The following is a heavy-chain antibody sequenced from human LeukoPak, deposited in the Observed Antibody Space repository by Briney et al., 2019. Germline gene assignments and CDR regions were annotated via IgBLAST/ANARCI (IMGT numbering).Heavy chain of an antibody. Sequence: GASVKVSCKASGYTFTGYYMHWVRQAPGQGLEWMGWINPNSGGTNYAQKLQGRVTMTRDTSISTAYMELSSLRSEDTAVYYCARDPRVLGYSSSGGWFDPWGQGTLVTVSS. D-gene: IGHD6-6*01. CDR2: INPNSGGT. CDR3: ARDPRVLGYSSSGGWFDP. V-gene: IGHV1-2*02. J-gene: IGHJ5*02. CDR1: GYTFTGYY.